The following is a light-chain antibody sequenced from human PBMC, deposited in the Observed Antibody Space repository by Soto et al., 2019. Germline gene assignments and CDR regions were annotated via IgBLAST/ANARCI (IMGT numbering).Light chain of an antibody. CDR1: QDISTY. Sequence: DLQMTQAPSSLSASVGDRVTITCRARQDISTYLAWYQQKPGKVPKLLISAAHTLQSGVPPRFSGSGSGTDFTLTISSLQPEDVATYYCQKYDNAPLTFGGGTKVEIK. J-gene: IGKJ4*01. CDR2: AAH. CDR3: QKYDNAPLT. V-gene: IGKV1-27*01.